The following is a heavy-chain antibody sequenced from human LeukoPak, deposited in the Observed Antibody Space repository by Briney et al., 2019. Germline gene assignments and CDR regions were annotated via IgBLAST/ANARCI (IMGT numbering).Heavy chain of an antibody. Sequence: ASVKVSCKVSGYTLTELSMHWVRQAPGKGLEWMGGFDPEDGETIYAQKFQGRVTMTEDTSTDTAYMELSGLRSEDTAVYYCATDRIVGATVAFDIWGQGTMVTVSS. D-gene: IGHD1-26*01. V-gene: IGHV1-24*01. CDR3: ATDRIVGATVAFDI. CDR1: GYTLTELS. CDR2: FDPEDGET. J-gene: IGHJ3*02.